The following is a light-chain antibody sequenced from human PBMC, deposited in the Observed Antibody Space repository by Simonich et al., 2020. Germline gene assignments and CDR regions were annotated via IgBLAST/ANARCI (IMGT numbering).Light chain of an antibody. Sequence: DIVMTQSPDSLSVSLGERAPIHCNSTQSVLYSPENKNYLAWYQQKPGQPPQLLIYWASNRESGVPDRFSGSGSGTDFTLTISSLQAEDVAVYYCQQYYSTPFTFGPGTKVDIK. CDR1: QSVLYSPENKNY. CDR3: QQYYSTPFT. V-gene: IGKV4-1*01. J-gene: IGKJ3*01. CDR2: WAS.